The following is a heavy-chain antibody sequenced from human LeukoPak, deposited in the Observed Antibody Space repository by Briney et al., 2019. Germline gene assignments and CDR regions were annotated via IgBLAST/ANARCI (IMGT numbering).Heavy chain of an antibody. CDR2: IYYSGST. CDR1: GGSISSYY. V-gene: IGHV4-59*01. J-gene: IGHJ4*02. D-gene: IGHD1-26*01. CDR3: ARGGSGSYRRTFDY. Sequence: PSETLSLTCTVSGGSISSYYWSWIRQPPGRGLEWIGYIYYSGSTNYNPSLKSRVTISVDTSKNQFSLKLSSVTAADTAVYYCARGGSGSYRRTFDYWGQGTLVTVSS.